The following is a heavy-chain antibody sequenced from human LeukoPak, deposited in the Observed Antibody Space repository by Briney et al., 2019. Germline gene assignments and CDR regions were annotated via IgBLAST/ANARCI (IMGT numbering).Heavy chain of an antibody. Sequence: PGGSLRLSCAASGFNFSSYWMHWVRQAPGKGLVWVSRIKSDGSSASYADSVKGRFTISRDNAKNTLYLQMNSLGAEDTAVYYCARSLLTGYYAPAGYWGQGVLVTVSS. CDR3: ARSLLTGYYAPAGY. CDR2: IKSDGSSA. D-gene: IGHD3-9*01. V-gene: IGHV3-74*01. CDR1: GFNFSSYW. J-gene: IGHJ4*02.